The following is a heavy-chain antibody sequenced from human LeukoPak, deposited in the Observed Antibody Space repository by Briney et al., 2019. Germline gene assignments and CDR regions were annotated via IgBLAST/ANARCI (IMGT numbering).Heavy chain of an antibody. J-gene: IGHJ4*02. V-gene: IGHV3-30*03. Sequence: GGSLRLSCAASGFIFSTYDMHWVRQAPGKGLEWVAVISYDRSNKYYADSVKGRFTISRDNSKNTLYLQMNSLRAEDTALYYCARLEAAAGSNFDYWGQGTLVTVSS. D-gene: IGHD6-13*01. CDR3: ARLEAAAGSNFDY. CDR2: ISYDRSNK. CDR1: GFIFSTYD.